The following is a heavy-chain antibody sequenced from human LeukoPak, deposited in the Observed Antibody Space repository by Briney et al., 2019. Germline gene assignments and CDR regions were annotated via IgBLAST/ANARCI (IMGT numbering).Heavy chain of an antibody. Sequence: GGSLRLSCAASGLIVSSNYISWVRQAPGKGLEWVSEIYSDGSTYYAASVKGRFSFYRDNSKNTVYLQMNSLSADDTAVYYCARELREHGVFDIWGQGTLVTVSS. CDR2: IYSDGST. CDR3: ARELREHGVFDI. J-gene: IGHJ4*02. V-gene: IGHV3-53*01. CDR1: GLIVSSNY. D-gene: IGHD1-26*01.